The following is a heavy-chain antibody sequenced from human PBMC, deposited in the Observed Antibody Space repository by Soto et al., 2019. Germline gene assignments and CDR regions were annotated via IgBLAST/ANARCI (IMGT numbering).Heavy chain of an antibody. Sequence: SETLSLTCTVSGGSISSGDYYWSWIRQPPGRGLEWIGYIYYTGSTSYNPSLKSRVIISVDTSKKQSSLKLSSVTAADTAVYYCARDKRVLLTPEYENYQDYGMDVWGQGTTVTVSS. D-gene: IGHD1-7*01. V-gene: IGHV4-30-4*01. CDR3: ARDKRVLLTPEYENYQDYGMDV. CDR1: GGSISSGDYY. J-gene: IGHJ6*02. CDR2: IYYTGST.